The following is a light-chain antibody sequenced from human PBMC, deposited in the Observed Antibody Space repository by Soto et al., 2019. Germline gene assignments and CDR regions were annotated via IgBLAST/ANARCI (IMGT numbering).Light chain of an antibody. Sequence: QSVLTQSPSASASLGASVKLTCTLSSGHISYAIAWHQQQPEKGPRYLMKLNSDGSHSKGDGIPYRFSGSSSRAERYLTIFSLHSEDEADYFCQTWGTGSVVFGGGTKLTVL. CDR1: SGHISYA. V-gene: IGLV4-69*01. J-gene: IGLJ2*01. CDR3: QTWGTGSVV. CDR2: LNSDGSH.